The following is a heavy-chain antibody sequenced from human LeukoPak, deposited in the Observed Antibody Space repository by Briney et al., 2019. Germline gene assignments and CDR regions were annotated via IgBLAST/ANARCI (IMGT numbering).Heavy chain of an antibody. CDR3: ARDRDILTGYPKYYYYYYGMDV. V-gene: IGHV1-46*01. Sequence: ASVKVSCKASGYTFTSYYMHWVRQAPGQGLEWMGIINPGGGSTSYAQKFQGRVTMTRDTSTSTVYMELSSLRSEDTAVYYCARDRDILTGYPKYYYYYYGMDVWGQGTTVTVSS. CDR2: INPGGGST. D-gene: IGHD3-9*01. J-gene: IGHJ6*02. CDR1: GYTFTSYY.